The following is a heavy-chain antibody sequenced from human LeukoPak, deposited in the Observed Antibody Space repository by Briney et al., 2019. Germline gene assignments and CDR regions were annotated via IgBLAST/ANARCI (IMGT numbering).Heavy chain of an antibody. V-gene: IGHV3-48*03. CDR1: GFTFSSYE. Sequence: GGSLRLSCAASGFTFSSYEMNWVRQAPGKGLEWVSYISSSGGTMYYADSVKGRFTISRDNAKSSLYLQMNGLRAEDTAVYYCATDHLGGSSWLLFDYWGQGTLVTVSS. CDR2: ISSSGGTM. D-gene: IGHD6-13*01. J-gene: IGHJ4*02. CDR3: ATDHLGGSSWLLFDY.